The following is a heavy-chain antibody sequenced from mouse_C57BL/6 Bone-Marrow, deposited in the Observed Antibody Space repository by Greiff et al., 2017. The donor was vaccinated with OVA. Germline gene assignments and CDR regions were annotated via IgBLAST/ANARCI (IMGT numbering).Heavy chain of an antibody. CDR1: GFTFSSYA. D-gene: IGHD1-1*02. J-gene: IGHJ4*01. CDR2: ISDGGSYT. CDR3: ARDDRTIGGYAMDY. V-gene: IGHV5-4*01. Sequence: EVKVVESGGGLVKPGGSLKLSCAASGFTFSSYAMSWVRQTPEKRLEWVATISDGGSYTYYPDNVKGRFTISRDNAKNNLYLQMSHLKSEDTAMYYCARDDRTIGGYAMDYWGQGTSVTVSS.